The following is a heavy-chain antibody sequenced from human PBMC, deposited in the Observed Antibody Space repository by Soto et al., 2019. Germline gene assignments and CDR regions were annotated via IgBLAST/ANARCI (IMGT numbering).Heavy chain of an antibody. CDR1: GGSISSSSYY. CDR2: IYYSGST. V-gene: IGHV4-39*01. Sequence: SETLSLTCTVSGGSISSSSYYWGWIRQPPGKGLEWIGSIYYSGSTYYNPSLKSRVTISVDTSKNQFSLKLSSVTTADTAVYYCASRIQLWLGGFDYWGQGTLVTVSS. J-gene: IGHJ4*02. D-gene: IGHD5-18*01. CDR3: ASRIQLWLGGFDY.